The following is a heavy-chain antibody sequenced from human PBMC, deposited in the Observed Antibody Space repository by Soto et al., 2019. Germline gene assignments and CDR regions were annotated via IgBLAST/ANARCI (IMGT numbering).Heavy chain of an antibody. CDR2: INPNSGGT. Sequence: ASVKVSCKASGYTFTGYYMHWVRQAPGQGLEWMGWINPNSGGTNYAQKFQGRVTMTRDTSISTAYMELSRLRSDDTAVYYCARAKRDTGYSSSWYTYYYGMDVWGQGTTVTVSS. D-gene: IGHD6-13*01. CDR3: ARAKRDTGYSSSWYTYYYGMDV. CDR1: GYTFTGYY. J-gene: IGHJ6*02. V-gene: IGHV1-2*02.